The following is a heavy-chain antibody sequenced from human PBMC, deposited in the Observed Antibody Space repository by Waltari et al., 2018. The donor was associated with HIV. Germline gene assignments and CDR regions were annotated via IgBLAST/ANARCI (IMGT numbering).Heavy chain of an antibody. CDR1: GGSISSSNW. J-gene: IGHJ3*02. Sequence: QVQLQESGPGLVKPSGTLSLTCAVSGGSISSSNWWSWVRQPPGKGLEWIGEIYHSGSTNYKPSLKSRVTISVDKSKNQFSLKLSSVTAADTAVYYCARDSGVQNDYGSGTRRVAFDIWGQGTMVTVSS. CDR2: IYHSGST. CDR3: ARDSGVQNDYGSGTRRVAFDI. D-gene: IGHD3-10*01. V-gene: IGHV4-4*02.